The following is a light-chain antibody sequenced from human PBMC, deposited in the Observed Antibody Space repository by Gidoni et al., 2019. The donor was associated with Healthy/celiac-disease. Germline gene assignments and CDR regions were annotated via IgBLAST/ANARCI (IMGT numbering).Light chain of an antibody. CDR2: GAS. V-gene: IGKV3-20*01. CDR3: QKDGSPWT. Sequence: EIVLTQSPGTLSLSPGERATLSCRASQSVSRSYLAWYQKKPGQAPRLLIYGASSRATGIPDRFSGSGSGTDFNITISRLEPEDFAVYYCQKDGSPWTFGQGTKVEIK. J-gene: IGKJ1*01. CDR1: QSVSRSY.